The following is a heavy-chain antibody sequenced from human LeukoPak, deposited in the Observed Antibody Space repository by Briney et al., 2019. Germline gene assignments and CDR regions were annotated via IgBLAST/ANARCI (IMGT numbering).Heavy chain of an antibody. D-gene: IGHD2-15*01. CDR1: GYTFTSYD. Sequence: GASVKVSCKASGYTFTSYDINWVRQATGQGLEWMGWMNPNSGNTGYAQKFQGRVTMTRNTSISTAYMELSSLRSEDTAVYYCARRRRRGRLCSGGSCYGWFDPWGQGTLVTVSS. J-gene: IGHJ5*02. V-gene: IGHV1-8*01. CDR3: ARRRRRGRLCSGGSCYGWFDP. CDR2: MNPNSGNT.